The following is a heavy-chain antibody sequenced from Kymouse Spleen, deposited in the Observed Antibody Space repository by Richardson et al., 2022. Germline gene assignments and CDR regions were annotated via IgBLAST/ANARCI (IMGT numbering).Heavy chain of an antibody. D-gene: IGHD3-9*01. CDR1: GGSISSGGYY. CDR3: ARTYYDILTGYPYFDY. V-gene: IGHV4-31*03. Sequence: QVQLQESGPGLVKPSQTLSLTCTVSGGSISSGGYYWSWIRQHPGKGLEWIGYIYYSGSTYYNPSLKSRVTISVDTSKNQFSLKLSSVTAADTAVYYCARTYYDILTGYPYFDYWGQGTLVTVSS. CDR2: IYYSGST. J-gene: IGHJ4*02.